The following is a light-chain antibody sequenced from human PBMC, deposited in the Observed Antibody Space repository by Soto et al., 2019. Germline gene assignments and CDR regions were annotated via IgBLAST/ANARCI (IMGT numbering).Light chain of an antibody. Sequence: DIQMTQSPSSLSASVGDRVTITCRASQGIRTDLGWYQQKPGKAPKRLIYSASSLQSGVPSRFSGSGSGTEFALTISSLQPEDFATYYCLQHNSYPRTFGQGTKVEIK. CDR1: QGIRTD. CDR2: SAS. CDR3: LQHNSYPRT. J-gene: IGKJ1*01. V-gene: IGKV1-17*01.